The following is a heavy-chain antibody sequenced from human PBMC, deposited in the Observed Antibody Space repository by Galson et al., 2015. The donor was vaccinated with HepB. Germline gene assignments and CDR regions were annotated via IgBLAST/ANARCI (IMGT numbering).Heavy chain of an antibody. D-gene: IGHD3/OR15-3a*01. CDR3: AKDGRGNHDFWTSYYSSSAGDGMDV. CDR1: GFTFDDYA. CDR2: ISWNTNYI. V-gene: IGHV3-9*01. J-gene: IGHJ6*02. Sequence: SLRLSCAASGFTFDDYAMHWVRQAPGKGLEWVSGISWNTNYIDYADSVRGRFTISRDNAKNSLYLQMNNLRAEDTALYYCAKDGRGNHDFWTSYYSSSAGDGMDVWGQGTTVTVSS.